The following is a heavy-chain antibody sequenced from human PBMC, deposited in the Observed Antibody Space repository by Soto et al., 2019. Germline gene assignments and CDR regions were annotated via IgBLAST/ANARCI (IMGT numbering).Heavy chain of an antibody. D-gene: IGHD6-13*01. CDR3: TTGATYSSSWSYYYYYLDV. J-gene: IGHJ6*03. Sequence: EVQLVESGGGLVKPGGSLRLSCAASGFTFSNAWMSWVRQAPGKGLEWVARIKSKTDGGTTDYAEPVKGRFTISRDDSKNTLYLQMNSLKTADTAVYYCTTGATYSSSWSYYYYYLDVWGKGTTVTVSS. CDR2: IKSKTDGGTT. CDR1: GFTFSNAW. V-gene: IGHV3-15*01.